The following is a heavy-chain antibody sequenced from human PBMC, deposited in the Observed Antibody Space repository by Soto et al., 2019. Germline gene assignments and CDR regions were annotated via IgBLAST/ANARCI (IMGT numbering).Heavy chain of an antibody. Sequence: QVQLQESGPGLVKPSETLSLTCTVSGGSISSYYWSWIRQPPGKGLEWIGYIFQSVTTSYHPSLKSRVTISLDTSKIRCSLKLSSVTAADTAVYYCARLDITMVRGVVKDGWFDTWGQGTLVTVSS. CDR1: GGSISSYY. CDR2: IFQSVTT. CDR3: ARLDITMVRGVVKDGWFDT. V-gene: IGHV4-59*08. J-gene: IGHJ5*02. D-gene: IGHD3-10*01.